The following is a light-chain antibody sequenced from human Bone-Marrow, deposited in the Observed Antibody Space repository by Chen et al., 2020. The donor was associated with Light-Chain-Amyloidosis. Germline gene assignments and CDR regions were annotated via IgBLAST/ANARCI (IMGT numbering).Light chain of an antibody. CDR1: GLGDKY. CDR2: QDK. Sequence: FELTQPPSVSVSPGQTVTITCSGDGLGDKYASWYQQRPGRSPVLVMFQDKKRPSGISERFSGSTSGNTATLTISGTQAVDEAAYYCQAWDNNSWVFGGGTKVTVL. CDR3: QAWDNNSWV. J-gene: IGLJ3*02. V-gene: IGLV3-1*01.